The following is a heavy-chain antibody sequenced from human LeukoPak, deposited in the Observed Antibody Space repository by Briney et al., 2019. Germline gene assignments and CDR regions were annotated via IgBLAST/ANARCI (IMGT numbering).Heavy chain of an antibody. Sequence: GGSLRLSCAASGFTFSTYAVNWVRQAPGKGLEWVSTISGSGDSTYYADSVKGRLTISRDNSKNTLYLQMNSLRAEDTAVYYCAKRPNYGSGSYYFDYWGQGTLVTVSP. CDR2: ISGSGDST. V-gene: IGHV3-23*01. CDR1: GFTFSTYA. D-gene: IGHD3-10*01. J-gene: IGHJ4*02. CDR3: AKRPNYGSGSYYFDY.